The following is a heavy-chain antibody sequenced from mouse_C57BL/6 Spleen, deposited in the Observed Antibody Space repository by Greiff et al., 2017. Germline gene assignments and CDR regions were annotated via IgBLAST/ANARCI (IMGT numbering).Heavy chain of an antibody. CDR2: IDPSDSYT. V-gene: IGHV1-50*01. Sequence: QVQLKQPGAELVKPGASVKLSCKASGYTFTSYWMQWVKQRPGQGLEWIGEIDPSDSYTNYNQKFKGKATLTVDTSSSTAYMQLSSLTSEDSAVYYCARRNDYLYYFDYWGQGTTLTVSS. CDR3: ARRNDYLYYFDY. D-gene: IGHD2-4*01. CDR1: GYTFTSYW. J-gene: IGHJ2*01.